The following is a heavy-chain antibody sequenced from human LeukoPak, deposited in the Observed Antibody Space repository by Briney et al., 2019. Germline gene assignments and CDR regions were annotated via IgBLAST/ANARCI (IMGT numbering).Heavy chain of an antibody. V-gene: IGHV4-59*01. D-gene: IGHD3-22*01. CDR3: ARLSGYSSGHYYSDY. CDR2: IYYRGST. Sequence: PSETLSLTCTVSGGSISSDYWSWIRQPPGKGLEWIGYIYYRGSTNYNPSLKSRVTISVDTSKNQFSLKLSSVTAADTAVYYCARLSGYSSGHYYSDYWGQGTLVTVSS. J-gene: IGHJ4*02. CDR1: GGSISSDY.